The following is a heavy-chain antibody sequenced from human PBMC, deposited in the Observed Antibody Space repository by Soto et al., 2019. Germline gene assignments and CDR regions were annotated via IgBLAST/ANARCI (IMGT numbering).Heavy chain of an antibody. CDR3: ARDWDYYDSSGYYYGAFDI. CDR2: INPSGGST. J-gene: IGHJ3*02. Sequence: ASVKVSCKASGYTFTSYYMHWVRQAPGQGLEWMGIINPSGGSTSYAQKFQGRVTMTRDTSTSTVYMELSSLRSEDTAVYYCARDWDYYDSSGYYYGAFDIWGQGTMVTVSS. V-gene: IGHV1-46*01. CDR1: GYTFTSYY. D-gene: IGHD3-22*01.